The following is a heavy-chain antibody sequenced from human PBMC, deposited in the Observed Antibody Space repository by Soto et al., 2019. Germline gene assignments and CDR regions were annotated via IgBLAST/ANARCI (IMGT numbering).Heavy chain of an antibody. V-gene: IGHV1-18*04. CDR1: VFTSSG. CDR2: ISTHNGNT. Sequence: QDQLVQSGAEVKKPGASVKVSCKASVFTSSGISWVRQAPGQRLEWMGWISTHNGNTIYAQKFPGRVIITIDTSTTTVYMELRSLRPDDTAVYLCAREGILGLFDAYDLWGQGTMVTVSS. D-gene: IGHD3-3*01. J-gene: IGHJ3*01. CDR3: AREGILGLFDAYDL.